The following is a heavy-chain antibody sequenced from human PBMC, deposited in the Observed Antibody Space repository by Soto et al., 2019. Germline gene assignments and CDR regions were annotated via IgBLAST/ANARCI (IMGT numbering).Heavy chain of an antibody. CDR2: IINSGNTM. CDR3: VRLSGATSGGGLHDAFDI. V-gene: IGHV3-48*03. Sequence: EVQLVESGGGLVQPGGSLRLSCAASGDKFTIYEMNWVRQAPGKGLEWVSYIINSGNTMYYADSVPGRFTISRDNAKNSMYLQMNSLRAEDTAVYYCVRLSGATSGGGLHDAFDIWGQGTTGGVSS. D-gene: IGHD2-8*02. CDR1: GDKFTIYE. J-gene: IGHJ3*02.